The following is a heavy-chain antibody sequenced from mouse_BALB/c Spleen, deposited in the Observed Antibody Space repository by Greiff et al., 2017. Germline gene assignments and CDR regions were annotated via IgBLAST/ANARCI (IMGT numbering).Heavy chain of an antibody. J-gene: IGHJ2*01. CDR3: ARLGSGY. CDR1: GYSITSDYA. V-gene: IGHV3-2*02. D-gene: IGHD4-1*01. Sequence: EVKLVESGPGLVKPSQSLSLTCTVTGYSITSDYAWNWIRQFPGNKLEWMGYISYSGSTSYNPSLKSRISITRDTSKNQFFLQLNSVTTEDTATYYCARLGSGYWGQGTTLTVSS. CDR2: ISYSGST.